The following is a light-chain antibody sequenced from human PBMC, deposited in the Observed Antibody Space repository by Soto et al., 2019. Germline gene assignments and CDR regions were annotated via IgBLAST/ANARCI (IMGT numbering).Light chain of an antibody. V-gene: IGKV3-20*01. CDR3: QQYGSSPFT. CDR2: ATS. CDR1: QSVSSNS. J-gene: IGKJ3*01. Sequence: DIVLTQSPATLSLSPGERATLSCRASQSVSSNSLAWYQQKPGQAPRLLIYATSTRATGIPDRFSGSGSGTDFTLTISRLEPEDFAVYYCQQYGSSPFTFGPGTKVDIK.